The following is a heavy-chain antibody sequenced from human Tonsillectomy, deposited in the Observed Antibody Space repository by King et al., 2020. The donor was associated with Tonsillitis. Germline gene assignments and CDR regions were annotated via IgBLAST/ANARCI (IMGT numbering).Heavy chain of an antibody. CDR2: IYTSGST. CDR1: GGSISNYY. D-gene: IGHD6-19*01. CDR3: ARSARSSAYYYYGMDV. J-gene: IGHJ6*02. V-gene: IGHV4-4*07. Sequence: QVQLQESGPGLVKPSETLSLTCSVSGGSISNYYWSWIRQPAGKGLEWIGHIYTSGSTNYNPSLTSRVTMSVDASKNQFSLKLSSVTAADTAVYYCARSARSSAYYYYGMDVWGQGTTVTVSS.